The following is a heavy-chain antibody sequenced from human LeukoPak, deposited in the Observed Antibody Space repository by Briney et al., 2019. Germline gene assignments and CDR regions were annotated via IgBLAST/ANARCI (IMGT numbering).Heavy chain of an antibody. CDR3: ARVPPGIQLWLRFDY. Sequence: SETLSLTCAVYGGSFSGYYWSWSRQPPGKGLEWIGEINHSGSTNYNPSLKSRVTISVDTSKNQFSLKLSSVTAADTAVYYCARVPPGIQLWLRFDYWGQGTLVTVSS. CDR1: GGSFSGYY. CDR2: INHSGST. J-gene: IGHJ4*02. V-gene: IGHV4-34*01. D-gene: IGHD5-18*01.